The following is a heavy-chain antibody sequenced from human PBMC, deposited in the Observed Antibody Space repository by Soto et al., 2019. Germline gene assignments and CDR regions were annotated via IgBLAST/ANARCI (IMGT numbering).Heavy chain of an antibody. J-gene: IGHJ6*03. CDR1: GFTFSSYA. Sequence: GGSLRLSCAASGFTFSSYAMSWVRQAPGKGLEWVSAISGSGGSTYYAHSVKGRFTISRDNSKNTLYLQMNSLRAEDTAVYYCAKDAESLNSYGWVYYYYYMDVWGKGTTVTVSS. V-gene: IGHV3-23*01. CDR3: AKDAESLNSYGWVYYYYYMDV. D-gene: IGHD5-18*01. CDR2: ISGSGGST.